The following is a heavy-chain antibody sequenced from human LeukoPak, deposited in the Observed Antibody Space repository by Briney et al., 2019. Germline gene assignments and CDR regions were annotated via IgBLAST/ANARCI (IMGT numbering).Heavy chain of an antibody. CDR3: ARAYGDYNWFDP. Sequence: ASVKVSCKASGYTFTSYYTHWVRQAPGQGLEWMGIINPSGGSTSYAQKFQGRVTMTRDTSTSTVYMELSSLRSEDTAVYYCARAYGDYNWFDPWGQGTLVTVSS. J-gene: IGHJ5*02. CDR2: INPSGGST. V-gene: IGHV1-46*01. D-gene: IGHD4-17*01. CDR1: GYTFTSYY.